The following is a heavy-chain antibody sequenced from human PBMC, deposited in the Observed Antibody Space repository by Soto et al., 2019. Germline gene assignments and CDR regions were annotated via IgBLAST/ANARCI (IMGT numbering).Heavy chain of an antibody. CDR3: ATVKTVAATRKWPNAFDI. J-gene: IGHJ3*02. D-gene: IGHD2-15*01. CDR2: ISGSGGST. CDR1: GFTFSSYA. Sequence: GGSLRLSCAASGFTFSSYAMSWVRQAPGKGLEWVSAISGSGGSTYYADSVKGRFTISRDNSKNTLYLQMNSLRAEDTAVYYCATVKTVAATRKWPNAFDIWGQGTMVTVSS. V-gene: IGHV3-23*01.